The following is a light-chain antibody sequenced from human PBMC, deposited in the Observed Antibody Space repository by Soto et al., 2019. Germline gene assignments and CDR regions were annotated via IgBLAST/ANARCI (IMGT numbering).Light chain of an antibody. Sequence: EIVLTQSPGTLSLSPGERATLSCRASQTIASRYLARYQHQPGQAPRLLIYRTFARAPGIPDRFSGGGSGTDFTLTISRLEREDFAVYYCHQYDTSPPTFGRGTRLDIK. J-gene: IGKJ5*01. V-gene: IGKV3-20*01. CDR3: HQYDTSPPT. CDR2: RTF. CDR1: QTIASRY.